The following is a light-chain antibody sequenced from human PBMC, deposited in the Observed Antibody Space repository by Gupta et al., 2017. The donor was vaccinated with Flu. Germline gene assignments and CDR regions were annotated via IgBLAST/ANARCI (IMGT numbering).Light chain of an antibody. Sequence: QSVLTQPPSVSGAPGQPVTITCTGTSSNIGAGFNVPWCQRLSGTAPRLLIFANNKRPSGVSDRFSGSKSGTSAALAITGLQAEEEADYYCQSFDNSRSGPYVFGTGTKVSVL. J-gene: IGLJ1*01. CDR2: ANN. V-gene: IGLV1-40*01. CDR3: QSFDNSRSGPYV. CDR1: SSNIGAGFN.